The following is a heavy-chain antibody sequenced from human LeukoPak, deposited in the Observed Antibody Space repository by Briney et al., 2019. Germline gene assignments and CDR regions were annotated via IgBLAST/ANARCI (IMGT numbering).Heavy chain of an antibody. D-gene: IGHD2-21*02. CDR3: ASPVVVTATDNDY. V-gene: IGHV3-11*01. CDR2: ISSSGSTI. CDR1: GFTFSDYY. Sequence: GGSLRLSCAASGFTFSDYYMSWIRQAPGKGLEWVSYISSSGSTIYYADSVKGRFTISRDNAKNSLYLQMNSLRAEDTAVYYCASPVVVTATDNDYWGQGTLVTVSS. J-gene: IGHJ4*02.